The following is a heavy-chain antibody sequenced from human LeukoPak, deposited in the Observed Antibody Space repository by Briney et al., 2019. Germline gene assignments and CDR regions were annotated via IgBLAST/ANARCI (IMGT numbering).Heavy chain of an antibody. D-gene: IGHD3-10*01. J-gene: IGHJ4*02. Sequence: PSETLSLTCTVSGGSLSSSSYYWGWIRQPPGKGLEWLGSIYYSGSTYYNPSLKSRVTISVDTSKNQFSLKLSSVTAADTAVYYCARRLRGVIQYYFDYWGQGTLVTVSS. CDR3: ARRLRGVIQYYFDY. CDR2: IYYSGST. CDR1: GGSLSSSSYY. V-gene: IGHV4-39*01.